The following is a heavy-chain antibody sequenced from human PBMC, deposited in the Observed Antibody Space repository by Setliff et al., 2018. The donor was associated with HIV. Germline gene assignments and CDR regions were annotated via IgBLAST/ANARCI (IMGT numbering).Heavy chain of an antibody. CDR2: ISAYNGNT. CDR1: GYTFTSYD. J-gene: IGHJ6*02. Sequence: GASVKVSCKASGYTFTSYDISWVRQAPGQGLEWMGWISAYNGNTNYAQKLQGRVTMTTDTSTSTAYMELRSLRSDDTAVYYCAREIGVYYDSSGYYPPTDYYYGMDVWGQGTTVTVSS. D-gene: IGHD3-22*01. V-gene: IGHV1-18*01. CDR3: AREIGVYYDSSGYYPPTDYYYGMDV.